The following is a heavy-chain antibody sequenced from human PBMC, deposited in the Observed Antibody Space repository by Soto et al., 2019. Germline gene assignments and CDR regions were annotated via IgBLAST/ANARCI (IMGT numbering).Heavy chain of an antibody. V-gene: IGHV3-21*01. CDR3: ARVGKLVRIFDY. D-gene: IGHD2-15*01. CDR2: ISSSSSYI. CDR1: GFTFSSYS. J-gene: IGHJ4*02. Sequence: EVQLVESGGGLVKPGGSLRLSCAASGFTFSSYSMNWVRQAPGKGLEWVSSISSSSSYIYYADSVKGRFTISRDNAKNSLYLQMNSLRAEDTAVYYCARVGKLVRIFDYWGRGTLVTVSS.